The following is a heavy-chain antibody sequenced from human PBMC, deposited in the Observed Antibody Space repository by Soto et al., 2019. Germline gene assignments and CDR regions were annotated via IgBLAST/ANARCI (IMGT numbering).Heavy chain of an antibody. J-gene: IGHJ4*02. CDR1: GFTFSSYA. CDR3: VKSNSYGPRNFDY. Sequence: GGSLRLSCSASGFTFSSYATHWVRQAPGKGLEYVSAISSNGGSTYYADSVKSRFTISRDNSKNTLYLQMSSLRAEDTAVYYCVKSNSYGPRNFDYWGQGTLVTVSS. D-gene: IGHD5-18*01. V-gene: IGHV3-64D*08. CDR2: ISSNGGST.